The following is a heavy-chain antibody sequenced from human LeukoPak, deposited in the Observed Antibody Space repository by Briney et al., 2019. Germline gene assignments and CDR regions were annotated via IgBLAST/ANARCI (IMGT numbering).Heavy chain of an antibody. CDR2: IIPIFGTA. CDR3: ARDLKRGDGYAPATFDY. J-gene: IGHJ4*02. D-gene: IGHD5-24*01. CDR1: GGTFSSYA. Sequence: VASVKVSCKVSGGTFSSYAISWVRQAPGQGLEWMGRIIPIFGTANYAQKFQGRVTITTDESTSTAYMELSSLRSEDTAVYYCARDLKRGDGYAPATFDYWGQGTLVTVSS. V-gene: IGHV1-69*05.